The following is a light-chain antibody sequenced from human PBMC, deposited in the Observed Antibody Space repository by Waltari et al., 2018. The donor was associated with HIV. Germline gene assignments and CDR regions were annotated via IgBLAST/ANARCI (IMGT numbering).Light chain of an antibody. CDR3: AAWDVSVSGRGVI. CDR2: RNN. V-gene: IGLV1-47*01. CDR1: ASNIGRGY. J-gene: IGLJ2*01. Sequence: QSVLTQPPSASGAPGQSVTISCSGSASNIGRGYVYWFQQLPGTAPKLLMYRNNHRPSGVPDRCAASKSGTSASLAISGLRPDDEADYYCAAWDVSVSGRGVIFGGGTKLTVL.